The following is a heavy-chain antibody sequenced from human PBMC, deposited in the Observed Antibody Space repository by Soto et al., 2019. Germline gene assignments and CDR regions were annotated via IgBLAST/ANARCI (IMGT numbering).Heavy chain of an antibody. CDR3: ARGGGVGVAGSAAFDM. CDR2: INPATGAA. J-gene: IGHJ3*02. CDR1: GYPVTAYY. D-gene: IGHD3-3*01. V-gene: IGHV1-2*02. Sequence: QLHLVQSGAVVKKPGASVTVSCSASGYPVTAYYMHWVRQAPGRGLEWMGGINPATGAAKYTQTLQGRVTVTRDTSSSTVFMELSGLTSEDTAGFYCARGGGVGVAGSAAFDMWGQGTLVTVSS.